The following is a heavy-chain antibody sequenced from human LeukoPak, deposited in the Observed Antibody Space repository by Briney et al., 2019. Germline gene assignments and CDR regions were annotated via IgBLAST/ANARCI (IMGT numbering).Heavy chain of an antibody. CDR2: IIPIFGTA. CDR3: ARVVVVRPLGNYYYYMDV. V-gene: IGHV1-69*05. Sequence: SVKVSCKASGGTFSSYAISWVRQAPGQGLEWMGGIIPIFGTANYAQKFQGRVTITTDESTSTAYMELGSLRSEDTAVYYCARVVVVRPLGNYYYYMDVWGKGTTVTVSS. D-gene: IGHD2-2*01. CDR1: GGTFSSYA. J-gene: IGHJ6*03.